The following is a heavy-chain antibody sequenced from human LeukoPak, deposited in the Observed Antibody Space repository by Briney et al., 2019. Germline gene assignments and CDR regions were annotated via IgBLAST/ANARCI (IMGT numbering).Heavy chain of an antibody. D-gene: IGHD3-9*01. Sequence: PSETLSLTCTVSGGSISSGGYYWSWIRQHPGKGLEWIGYIYYSGSTYYNPSLKSRVTISVDTSKNQFSLKLSSVTAADTAVYYCARFYYYDILTVYYGGDYFDYWGQGTLVAVSS. CDR2: IYYSGST. J-gene: IGHJ4*02. V-gene: IGHV4-31*03. CDR1: GGSISSGGYY. CDR3: ARFYYYDILTVYYGGDYFDY.